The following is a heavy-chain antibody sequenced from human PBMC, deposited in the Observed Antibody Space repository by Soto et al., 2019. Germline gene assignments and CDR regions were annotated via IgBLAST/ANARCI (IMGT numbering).Heavy chain of an antibody. J-gene: IGHJ4*02. V-gene: IGHV1-46*03. CDR3: ARGGHVVVVTAAFDY. Sequence: QVQLVQSGAGVKKPGASVRVSCKASGDTFSNYYIHWVRQAPGQGHEWMGTINPSGGHTTYAQKFLGRVTMTRDTSTSTLYMELTSLRSEDTAVYFCARGGHVVVVTAAFDYWGQGTLVTVSS. CDR1: GDTFSNYY. CDR2: INPSGGHT. D-gene: IGHD2-21*02.